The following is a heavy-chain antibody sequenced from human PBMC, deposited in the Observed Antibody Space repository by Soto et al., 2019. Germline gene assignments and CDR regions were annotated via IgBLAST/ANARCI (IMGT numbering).Heavy chain of an antibody. CDR3: ARRYGWLYFDY. Sequence: PSETLSLTCTVSGGSISSSSYYWGWIRQPPGKGLEWIGTIFYSGSTYYNPSLKSRVTISVDTSKNQFSLKLTSVTAADTALYYCARRYGWLYFDYWGQGSQVTVSS. J-gene: IGHJ4*02. CDR2: IFYSGST. CDR1: GGSISSSSYY. V-gene: IGHV4-39*01. D-gene: IGHD3-10*01.